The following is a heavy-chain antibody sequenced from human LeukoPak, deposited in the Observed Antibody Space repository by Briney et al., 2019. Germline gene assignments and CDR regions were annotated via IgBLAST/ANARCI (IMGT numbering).Heavy chain of an antibody. Sequence: GGSLRLSCAASGFTFSSYEMNWVRQAPGKGLEWVSYISSSGSTIYYADSLKGRYTISRDNAKNSLYLQMNSLRVEDTAVYYCARDSIIVGPIGTSDYWGQGTLVTVSS. V-gene: IGHV3-48*03. CDR2: ISSSGSTI. CDR3: ARDSIIVGPIGTSDY. D-gene: IGHD1-26*01. J-gene: IGHJ4*02. CDR1: GFTFSSYE.